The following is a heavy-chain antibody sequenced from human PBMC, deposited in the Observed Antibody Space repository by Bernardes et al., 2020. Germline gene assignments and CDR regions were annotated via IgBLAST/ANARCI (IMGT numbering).Heavy chain of an antibody. V-gene: IGHV1-18*01. CDR3: ARTGLAAADPYYYYGMDV. CDR2: ISAYNGNT. J-gene: IGHJ6*04. D-gene: IGHD6-13*01. CDR1: GYTFTSYG. Sequence: ASVKVSCKASGYTFTSYGISWVRQAPGQGLEWMGWISAYNGNTNYAQKLQGRVTMTTDTSTSTAYMELRSLRSDDTAVYYCARTGLAAADPYYYYGMDVWGKGTTVTVYS.